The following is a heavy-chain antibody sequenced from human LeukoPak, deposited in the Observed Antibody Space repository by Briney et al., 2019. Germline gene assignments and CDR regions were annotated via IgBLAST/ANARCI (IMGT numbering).Heavy chain of an antibody. V-gene: IGHV3-48*03. CDR1: GFTFSSYD. Sequence: GGSLRLSCAASGFTFSSYDMNWVRQAPGKGLEWVSYISGGGSTIHYADSAKGRFTISRDNAKNSLYLQMNSLRAEDTAVYYCARAAQYSSGHWGQGTLVTVSS. J-gene: IGHJ4*02. CDR3: ARAAQYSSGH. CDR2: ISGGGSTI. D-gene: IGHD6-19*01.